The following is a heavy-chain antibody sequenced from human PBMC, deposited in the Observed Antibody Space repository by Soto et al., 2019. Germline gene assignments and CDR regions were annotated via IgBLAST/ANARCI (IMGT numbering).Heavy chain of an antibody. V-gene: IGHV3-74*01. J-gene: IGHJ4*02. CDR2: INNDGSDT. Sequence: GGSLRLSCAASGFTFSSYWMHWVRQAPGKGLVWVSRINNDGSDTTYADSVKGRFTISRDNAKNTVYLQMNSLRAEDTAVYYCTSGIISKDYWGQGTLVTVSS. CDR3: TSGIISKDY. CDR1: GFTFSSYW. D-gene: IGHD3-10*01.